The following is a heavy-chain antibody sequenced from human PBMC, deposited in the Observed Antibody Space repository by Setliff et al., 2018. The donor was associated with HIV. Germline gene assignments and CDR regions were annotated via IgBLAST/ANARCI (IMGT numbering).Heavy chain of an antibody. CDR2: ISSSGSP. CDR3: ARSRHCGSDRYFDY. CDR1: GGSINSYW. Sequence: TSETLSLTCTVSGGSINSYWWSWFRQPAGKGLEWIGRISSSGSPNYNPSLESRVTMSVDTSKNQFSLKLRSVTATDTAVYSCARSRHCGSDRYFDYSGQGPLVTVSS. V-gene: IGHV4-4*07. D-gene: IGHD2-21*02. J-gene: IGHJ4*02.